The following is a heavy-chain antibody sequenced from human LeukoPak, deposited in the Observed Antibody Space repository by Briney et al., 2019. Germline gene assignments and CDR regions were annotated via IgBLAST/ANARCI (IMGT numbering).Heavy chain of an antibody. V-gene: IGHV3-48*02. J-gene: IGHJ4*02. CDR1: GFTFSTYN. D-gene: IGHD3-10*01. CDR2: IHSSSGTI. CDR3: ARDYYGAGSYPFDY. Sequence: GGSLRLSCVASGFTFSTYNMNWVRQAPGKGLEWLSYIHSSSGTIHYAGSVKGRFTISRDNAKSSLYLQMNSLRDEDTAVYYCARDYYGAGSYPFDYWGQGTLVTVSS.